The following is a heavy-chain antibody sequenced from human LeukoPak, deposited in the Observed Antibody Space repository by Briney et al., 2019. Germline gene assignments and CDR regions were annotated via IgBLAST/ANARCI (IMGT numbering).Heavy chain of an antibody. Sequence: SETLSLTCSVSGYSISNGYYWGGSRQPPGKGREGIWSTSHSGDIYYNPSLKSRVTMWVDASKNQFSMKMNSLTAADTAVYYCVRDASEDSRDDSLGYWGQGTLVTVSS. V-gene: IGHV4-38-2*02. D-gene: IGHD3-22*01. CDR3: VRDASEDSRDDSLGY. CDR1: GYSISNGYY. J-gene: IGHJ4*02. CDR2: TSHSGDI.